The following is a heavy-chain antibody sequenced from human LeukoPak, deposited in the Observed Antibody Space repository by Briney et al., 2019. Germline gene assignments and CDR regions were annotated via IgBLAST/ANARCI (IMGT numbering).Heavy chain of an antibody. CDR3: ARSKRGYSYGYRVLYFDY. D-gene: IGHD5-18*01. CDR2: IIPIFGTA. J-gene: IGHJ4*02. Sequence: SVKVSCKASGGTFSSYAISWVRLAPGQGLEWMGGIIPIFGTANYAQKFQGRVTITADESTSTAFMELSSLRSEDTAVYYCARSKRGYSYGYRVLYFDYWGQGTLVTVSS. V-gene: IGHV1-69*13. CDR1: GGTFSSYA.